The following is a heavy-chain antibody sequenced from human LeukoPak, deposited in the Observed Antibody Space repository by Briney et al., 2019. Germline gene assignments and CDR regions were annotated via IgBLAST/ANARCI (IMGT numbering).Heavy chain of an antibody. J-gene: IGHJ4*02. CDR3: AKDLIPWVERLDSSQLDY. V-gene: IGHV3-9*01. CDR2: ISWNSGSI. D-gene: IGHD6-19*01. Sequence: GGSLTVSCAACGCTFHEYAMHWLGQAPATGLEGVSGISWNSGSIGYADSVKSRFTISRDNAKNSLYLQMNSLRAEDTALYYCAKDLIPWVERLDSSQLDYWGQGTLVTVSS. CDR1: GCTFHEYA.